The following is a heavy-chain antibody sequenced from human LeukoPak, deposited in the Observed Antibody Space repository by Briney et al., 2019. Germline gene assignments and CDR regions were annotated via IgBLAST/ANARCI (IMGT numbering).Heavy chain of an antibody. CDR3: ARDALSLHSSSPLDY. CDR1: GFTFSSYG. D-gene: IGHD6-13*01. Sequence: GGSLRLSCAASGFTFSSYGMHWVRQAPGKGLEWVALIPYDGNNKYYADSVNGRFTISRDNSKNTLYLQTNSLRAEDTAVYYCARDALSLHSSSPLDYWGQGTLVTVSS. J-gene: IGHJ4*02. V-gene: IGHV3-30*03. CDR2: IPYDGNNK.